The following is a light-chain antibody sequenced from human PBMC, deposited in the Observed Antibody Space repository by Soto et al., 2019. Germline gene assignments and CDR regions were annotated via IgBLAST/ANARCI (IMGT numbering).Light chain of an antibody. CDR1: QNLFYTSNQKNF. V-gene: IGKV4-1*01. CDR2: WAS. CDR3: QQYYITPRT. J-gene: IGKJ1*01. Sequence: DVVMTQSPDSLTVSLGERATINCKSSQNLFYTSNQKNFLAWYQQKPGQSPKLLIYWASTRESGVPDRFSGRGSQTDFPLTISNLQAEHVAVYSCQQYYITPRTFGQGTKVEVK.